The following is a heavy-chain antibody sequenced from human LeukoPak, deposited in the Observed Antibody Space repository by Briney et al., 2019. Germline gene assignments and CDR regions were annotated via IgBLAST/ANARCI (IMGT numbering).Heavy chain of an antibody. J-gene: IGHJ4*02. Sequence: PSETLSLTCSVSGGSIRNYFWSWIRQPAGKGLEWIGRIYTSGSTDSNPSLRSRVTMSVDTSRNQFSLKLTSVTAADTAVYHCARESKSYDGSGYYHDYWGQGTLVTVSS. CDR1: GGSIRNYF. V-gene: IGHV4-4*07. D-gene: IGHD3-22*01. CDR2: IYTSGST. CDR3: ARESKSYDGSGYYHDY.